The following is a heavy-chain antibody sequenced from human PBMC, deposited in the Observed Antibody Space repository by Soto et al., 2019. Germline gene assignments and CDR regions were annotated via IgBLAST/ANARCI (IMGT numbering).Heavy chain of an antibody. CDR1: GFTFNTYA. V-gene: IGHV3-23*01. D-gene: IGHD2-2*01. J-gene: IGHJ6*02. Sequence: GGSLRLSCAASGFTFNTYAMSWVRQAPGKGLEWVSAISGSGGSTHYADSVKGRFTISRDNSKNTVYLQMNSLRAEDTAVYYCTKGYCSRTSCYFDYYYYGMDVWGQGTTVTVSS. CDR2: ISGSGGST. CDR3: TKGYCSRTSCYFDYYYYGMDV.